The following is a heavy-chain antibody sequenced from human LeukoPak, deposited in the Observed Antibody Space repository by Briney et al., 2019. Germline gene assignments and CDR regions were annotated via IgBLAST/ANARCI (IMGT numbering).Heavy chain of an antibody. CDR2: TSSSGSTI. D-gene: IGHD3-3*01. J-gene: IGHJ4*02. Sequence: GGSLRLSCAGSGFTFSSFDMNWVRQAPGKGLEWVSYTSSSGSTIYYADSVKGRFTISRDNAKNSLYLQMNSLRAEDTAVYYCARDVARITIFGVAPPYYFDYWGQGTLVTVSS. CDR1: GFTFSSFD. V-gene: IGHV3-48*03. CDR3: ARDVARITIFGVAPPYYFDY.